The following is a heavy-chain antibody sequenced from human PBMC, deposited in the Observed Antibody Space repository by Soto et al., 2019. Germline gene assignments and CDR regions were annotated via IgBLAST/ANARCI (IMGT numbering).Heavy chain of an antibody. V-gene: IGHV4-39*01. Sequence: SETLSLTCTVFGGSISSSSYYWGWIRQPPGKGLEWIGSIYYSGSTYYNPSLKSRVTISVDTSKNQFTLKKSSVTAAVTAVYYCARHGVDYDYIWGSYPPSWFDPWGQGTLVTVSS. CDR2: IYYSGST. CDR3: ARHGVDYDYIWGSYPPSWFDP. J-gene: IGHJ5*02. D-gene: IGHD3-16*01. CDR1: GGSISSSSYY.